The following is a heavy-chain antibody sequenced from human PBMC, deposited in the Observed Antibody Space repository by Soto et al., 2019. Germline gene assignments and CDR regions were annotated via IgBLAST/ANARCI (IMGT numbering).Heavy chain of an antibody. CDR2: IIPILGIA. CDR3: AREGPLIHAFDI. V-gene: IGHV1-69*04. D-gene: IGHD3-16*01. J-gene: IGHJ3*02. Sequence: SVKVSCKASGGTFSSYTISWVRQVPGQGLEWMGRIIPILGIANYAQKFQGRVTITADKSTSTAYMELSSLRSEDTAVYYCAREGPLIHAFDIWGQGTMVTVSS. CDR1: GGTFSSYT.